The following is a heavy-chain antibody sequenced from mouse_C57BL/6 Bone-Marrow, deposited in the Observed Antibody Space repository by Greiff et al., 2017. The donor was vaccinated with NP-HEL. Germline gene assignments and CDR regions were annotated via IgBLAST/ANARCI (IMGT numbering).Heavy chain of an antibody. CDR1: GYSITSGYY. J-gene: IGHJ2*01. D-gene: IGHD1-1*01. CDR3: AREPAGSSFFDY. CDR2: ISYDGSN. Sequence: EVQLQQSGPGLVKPSQSLSLTCSVTGYSITSGYYWNWIRQFPGNKLEWMGYISYDGSNNYNPSLKNRISITRDTSKNQFFLKLNSVTTEDTATYYCAREPAGSSFFDYWGQGTTLTVSS. V-gene: IGHV3-6*01.